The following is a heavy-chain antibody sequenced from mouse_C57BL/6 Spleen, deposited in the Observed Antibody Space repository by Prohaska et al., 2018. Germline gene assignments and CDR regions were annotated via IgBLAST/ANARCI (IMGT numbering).Heavy chain of an antibody. CDR2: INSDGSAI. CDR1: GFTFSGFW. J-gene: IGHJ1*03. V-gene: IGHV11-2*01. D-gene: IGHD2-3*01. CDR3: MGDDIYWYFDV. Sequence: EVQLLETGGGLVQPGGSRGLSCEGSGFTFSGFWMSWVRQTPGKTLEWIGDINSDGSAINYVPSIKDRFTIFRDNDNRTLCLHMSHVRSEYKATYFCMGDDIYWYFDVWGTGTTVTVSS.